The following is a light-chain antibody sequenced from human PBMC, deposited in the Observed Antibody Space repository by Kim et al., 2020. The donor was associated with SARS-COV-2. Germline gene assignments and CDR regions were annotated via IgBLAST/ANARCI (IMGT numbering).Light chain of an antibody. J-gene: IGLJ2*01. V-gene: IGLV2-14*03. CDR1: SSDVGGYND. CDR3: RSYTGSSTRGV. CDR2: GIS. Sequence: SMTTSCTGASSDVGGYNDVTWNQQHPGKAPKLMIYGISKRPSGVSNRFSGSKSGNTASLAISGLQAEDEADYYCRSYTGSSTRGVFGGGTQLTVL.